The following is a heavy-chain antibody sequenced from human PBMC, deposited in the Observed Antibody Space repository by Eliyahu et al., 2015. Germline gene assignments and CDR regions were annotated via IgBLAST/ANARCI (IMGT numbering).Heavy chain of an antibody. CDR2: IYDTQSS. CDR3: ARHGGYNPLED. V-gene: IGHV4-59*08. Sequence: QVQLQESGPGLVKPSETLSLTCTVSGGSIRSQYWSWIPAPPGEGLGWGWGIYDTQSSTYNTPLKSRVTLSVDTSKNQFSLKLRSVTAADTAVYYCARHGGYNPLEDWGQGTLVTVSS. J-gene: IGHJ4*02. D-gene: IGHD5-24*01. CDR1: GGSIRSQY.